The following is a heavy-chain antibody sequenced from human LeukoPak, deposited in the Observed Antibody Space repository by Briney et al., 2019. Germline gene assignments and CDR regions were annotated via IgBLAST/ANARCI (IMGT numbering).Heavy chain of an antibody. J-gene: IGHJ3*02. D-gene: IGHD3-16*01. Sequence: SETLSLTCTVSGGSISSYYWSWIRQPPGKGLEWIGYIYYSGSTYYNPSLKSRVTISVDTSKNQFSLKLSSVTAADTAVYYCAGGAGGENAFDIWGQGTMVTVSS. CDR3: AGGAGGENAFDI. V-gene: IGHV4-59*06. CDR2: IYYSGST. CDR1: GGSISSYY.